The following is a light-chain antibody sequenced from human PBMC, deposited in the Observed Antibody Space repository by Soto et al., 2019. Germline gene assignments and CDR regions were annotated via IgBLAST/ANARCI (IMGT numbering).Light chain of an antibody. Sequence: DIQMTQSPATLSASVVDRVTITCRASQRISRWLAWYQQKPGKAPKLLIYKASSLESGVPSRFSGSGSGTEFTLTISSLQTDDGATYYGQQYNSYSQYTFGQGTKLEIK. CDR3: QQYNSYSQYT. CDR2: KAS. J-gene: IGKJ2*01. V-gene: IGKV1-5*03. CDR1: QRISRW.